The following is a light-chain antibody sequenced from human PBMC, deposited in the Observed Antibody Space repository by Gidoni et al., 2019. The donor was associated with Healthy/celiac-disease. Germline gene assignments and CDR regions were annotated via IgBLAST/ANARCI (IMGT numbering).Light chain of an antibody. J-gene: IGKJ1*01. Sequence: EIVLTQSPGTLSLSPGERATLSCRASQSVSSSYLALYQQKPGQAPRLLLYGASSRATGIPDRFSGSGSGTDFTLTISRLEPEDFAVYYCQQYGSSPPWTFGQGTKVEIK. CDR3: QQYGSSPPWT. V-gene: IGKV3-20*01. CDR2: GAS. CDR1: QSVSSSY.